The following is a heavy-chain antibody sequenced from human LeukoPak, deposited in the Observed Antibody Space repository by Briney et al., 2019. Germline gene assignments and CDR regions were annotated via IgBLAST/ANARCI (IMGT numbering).Heavy chain of an antibody. V-gene: IGHV3-23*01. CDR2: IFAGDGVT. J-gene: IGHJ3*01. CDR3: AREGYSSGHAGAFDV. CDR1: EFTFSNYV. Sequence: GGSLRLSCAASEFTFSNYVMTGGRQAPGKGREWVSTIFAGDGVTHYADSSKGRFTIPRDNSKNTIYLQMTSRRTEEPAIYFCAREGYSSGHAGAFDVWGQGTMVNVSS. D-gene: IGHD5-18*01.